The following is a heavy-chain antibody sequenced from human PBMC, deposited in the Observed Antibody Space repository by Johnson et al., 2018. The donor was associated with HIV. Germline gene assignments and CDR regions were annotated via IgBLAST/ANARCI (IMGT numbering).Heavy chain of an antibody. J-gene: IGHJ3*02. Sequence: EVQLVESGGGVVRPGGSLRLSCAASGFTFDDYGMSWVRHAPGKGLEWVSGINWHGGSIGYADSMKGRSTISRDNAKKSLYLQMNSLRADDTALYYCARARTYYNVWSDAFDIWGQGTMVTVSS. D-gene: IGHD3-3*01. V-gene: IGHV3-20*04. CDR2: INWHGGSI. CDR1: GFTFDDYG. CDR3: ARARTYYNVWSDAFDI.